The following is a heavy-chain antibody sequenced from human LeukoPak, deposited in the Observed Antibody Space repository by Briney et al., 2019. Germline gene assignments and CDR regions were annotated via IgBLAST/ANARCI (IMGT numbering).Heavy chain of an antibody. CDR2: ISAYNGNT. V-gene: IGHV1-18*01. CDR3: AKRNILTRYYTN. CDR1: GYTFTNYG. J-gene: IGHJ4*02. D-gene: IGHD3-9*01. Sequence: ASVKVSCKASGYTFTNYGISWVRQAPGQGLEWMGWISAYNGNTNYAQKLQGRVTMTTDTSTSTAYMELRSLRSDDTAVYYCAKRNILTRYYTNWGQGTLVAVSS.